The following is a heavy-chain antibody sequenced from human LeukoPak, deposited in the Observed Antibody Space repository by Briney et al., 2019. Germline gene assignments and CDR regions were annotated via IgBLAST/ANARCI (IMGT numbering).Heavy chain of an antibody. CDR1: GFTFSSYD. CDR2: IRYDGSNK. D-gene: IGHD4-17*01. J-gene: IGHJ4*02. V-gene: IGHV3-30*02. CDR3: AKSAFYLYGDYVYYFDY. Sequence: GGSLRLSCAASGFTFSSYDMSWVRQAPGKGLEWVAFIRYDGSNKYYADSVKGRFTISRDNSKNTLYLQMNSLRAEDTAVYYCAKSAFYLYGDYVYYFDYWGQGTLVTVSS.